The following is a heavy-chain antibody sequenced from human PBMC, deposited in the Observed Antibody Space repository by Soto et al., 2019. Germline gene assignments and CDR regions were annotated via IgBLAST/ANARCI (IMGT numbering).Heavy chain of an antibody. CDR3: AKSVIKPYYDRNPNFYYFDS. D-gene: IGHD3-22*01. J-gene: IGHJ4*02. V-gene: IGHV3-9*01. CDR1: GFAFDDPA. Sequence: EVQLVESGGGLVQPGRSLTLSCEASGFAFDDPAMHWLRQAPGKGLEWVSGITWNSGSIGYTDSVKGRFTISRDNAKNSLYLQMTSLRPEDTALYFCAKSVIKPYYDRNPNFYYFDSWGRGTLVTVSS. CDR2: ITWNSGSI.